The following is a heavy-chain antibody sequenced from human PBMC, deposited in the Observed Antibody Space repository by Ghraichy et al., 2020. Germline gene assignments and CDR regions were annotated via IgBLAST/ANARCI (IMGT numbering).Heavy chain of an antibody. D-gene: IGHD6-6*01. CDR1: GASISSGGHF. V-gene: IGHV4-31*03. CDR3: ARGTSSSAAYSMDV. CDR2: IYNTGST. J-gene: IGHJ6*02. Sequence: SETLSLTCTVSGASISSGGHFWSWIRQHPGKGLECIGHIYNTGSTYYNPSLKSRVSLSVDTSKNQSSLKLSAVTAADTAVYYCARGTSSSAAYSMDVWGQGTTVTVSS.